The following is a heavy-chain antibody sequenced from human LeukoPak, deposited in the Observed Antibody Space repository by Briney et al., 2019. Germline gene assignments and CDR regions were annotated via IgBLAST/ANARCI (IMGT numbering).Heavy chain of an antibody. Sequence: GGSLRLSCAASGFTFSSYVMHWVRQAPGKGLEWVAIISYDGSNEYYADSVKGRFTISRDNSKNTLYLQMNSLRADDTAIYYCARDSDSSGWLDYYMDVWGRGTTVTISS. J-gene: IGHJ6*03. CDR3: ARDSDSSGWLDYYMDV. V-gene: IGHV3-30*04. D-gene: IGHD6-19*01. CDR2: ISYDGSNE. CDR1: GFTFSSYV.